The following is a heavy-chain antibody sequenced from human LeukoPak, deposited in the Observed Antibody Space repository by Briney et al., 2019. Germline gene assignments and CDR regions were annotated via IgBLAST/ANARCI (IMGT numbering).Heavy chain of an antibody. D-gene: IGHD6-13*01. CDR3: VRPRGIAAAGIFGAFDY. CDR2: ISFDGRSR. CDR1: GFTFSSYA. Sequence: GGSLRLSCAASGFTFSSYAMHWVRQAPGKGLEWVALISFDGRSRYYADSVKGRFTISRDNSKNTLYVQMNSLRAEDTAVYYCVRPRGIAAAGIFGAFDYWGQGILVTVSS. J-gene: IGHJ4*02. V-gene: IGHV3-30*04.